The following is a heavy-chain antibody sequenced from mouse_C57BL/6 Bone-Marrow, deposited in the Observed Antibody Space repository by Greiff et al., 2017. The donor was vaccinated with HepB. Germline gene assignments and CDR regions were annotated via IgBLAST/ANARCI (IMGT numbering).Heavy chain of an antibody. CDR2: IRNKANGYTT. Sequence: VQLKQSGGGLVQPGGSLSLSCAASGFTFTDYYMSWVRQPPGKALEWLGFIRNKANGYTTEYSASVKGRFTISRDNSQSILYLQMKALRAEDSATYYWASDYDEKAWFAYWGQGTLVTVSA. CDR1: GFTFTDYY. CDR3: ASDYDEKAWFAY. J-gene: IGHJ3*01. V-gene: IGHV7-3*01. D-gene: IGHD2-4*01.